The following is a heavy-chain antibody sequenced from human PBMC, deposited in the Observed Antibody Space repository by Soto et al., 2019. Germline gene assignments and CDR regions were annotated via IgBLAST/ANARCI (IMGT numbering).Heavy chain of an antibody. CDR1: GGAVSSGTYY. J-gene: IGHJ5*02. CDR2: IYFTGST. V-gene: IGHV4-61*01. CDR3: MRAPHRVQWFDT. Sequence: PSETLSLTCTVSGGAVSSGTYYWSWIRQTPGKGLEWIGHIYFTGSTNYNPSLKSRVTMSLDTSRNQFSLKLSSVTAADTAVYYCMRAPHRVQWFDTLGLGTLVTVSS.